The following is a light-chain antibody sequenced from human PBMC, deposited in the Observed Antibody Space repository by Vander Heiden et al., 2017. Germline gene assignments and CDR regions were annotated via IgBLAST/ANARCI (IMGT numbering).Light chain of an antibody. CDR1: RDVSRH. J-gene: IGKJ2*01. CDR3: QQYEDLPYT. Sequence: DIQMTQSPSSLSASLGDRVPISCQARRDVSRHLNWYQQKPGKAPKLLIYDVSNLGTGVPSRFSGTGSGKQFVLTINSLQPEDVGTYYCQQYEDLPYTFGQGTKVGVK. CDR2: DVS. V-gene: IGKV1-33*01.